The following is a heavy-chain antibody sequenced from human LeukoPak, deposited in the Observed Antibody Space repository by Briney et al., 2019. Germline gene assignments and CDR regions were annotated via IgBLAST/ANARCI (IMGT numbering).Heavy chain of an antibody. Sequence: PSETLSLTCTVSGVSISSYFRSWIRQPPGKGLEWIGRIYTSGSTNYNPSLKSRVTMSVDTYKNQFSLKLSSVTAADTAVYYCARDNGGRIAAAGNDAFDVWGQGTMVTVS. V-gene: IGHV4-4*07. CDR3: ARDNGGRIAAAGNDAFDV. CDR1: GVSISSYF. CDR2: IYTSGST. D-gene: IGHD6-13*01. J-gene: IGHJ3*01.